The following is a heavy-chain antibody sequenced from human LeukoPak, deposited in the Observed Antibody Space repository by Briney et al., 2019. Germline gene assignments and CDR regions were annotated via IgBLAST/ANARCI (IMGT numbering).Heavy chain of an antibody. CDR2: ISFDGRNG. J-gene: IGHJ4*02. Sequence: GGSLRLSCAASGFTFSDAWMTWVRQAPGKGLEWVAIISFDGRNGYYAESVKGRFTISRDNAKNSLYLQMNSLRAEDTAMYYCARGGYSSSWYHDSWGQGTLVTVSS. CDR1: GFTFSDAW. D-gene: IGHD6-13*01. CDR3: ARGGYSSSWYHDS. V-gene: IGHV3-30*03.